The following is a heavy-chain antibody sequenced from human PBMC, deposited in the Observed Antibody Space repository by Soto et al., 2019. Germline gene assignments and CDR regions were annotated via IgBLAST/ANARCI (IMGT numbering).Heavy chain of an antibody. J-gene: IGHJ5*02. D-gene: IGHD3-10*01. CDR1: GYSFIDYY. V-gene: IGHV1-2*02. Sequence: GSVKVSCKAFGYSFIDYYIHGVRQAPGQGLEWMGWINPKSGASNYAQKFQGRVNMTGDTSLSAAYMELSSLTSDDTAVYYCTIELSTYNWFDPWGQGTQVTVSS. CDR2: INPKSGAS. CDR3: TIELSTYNWFDP.